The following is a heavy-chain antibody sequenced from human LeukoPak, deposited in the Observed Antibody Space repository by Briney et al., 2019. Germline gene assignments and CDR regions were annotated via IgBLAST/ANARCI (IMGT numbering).Heavy chain of an antibody. J-gene: IGHJ4*02. CDR3: AKVDFFASSGWFPFDY. CDR2: ISGSGGST. D-gene: IGHD6-19*01. CDR1: DFTFSNYA. Sequence: GGSLRLSCAASDFTFSNYAMSWVRQAPGKGLEWVSAISGSGGSTYYADSVKGRFTISRDNSKNTLYLQMSSLRAEDTAVYYCAKVDFFASSGWFPFDYWGQGTLVTVSS. V-gene: IGHV3-23*01.